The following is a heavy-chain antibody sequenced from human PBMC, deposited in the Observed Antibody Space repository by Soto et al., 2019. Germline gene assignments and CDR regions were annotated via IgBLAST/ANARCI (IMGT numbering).Heavy chain of an antibody. J-gene: IGHJ4*02. CDR3: AKDFPWFGELSSYPIDY. CDR2: ISYDGSNK. CDR1: GFTFSSYG. V-gene: IGHV3-30*18. D-gene: IGHD3-10*01. Sequence: QVQLVESGGGVVQPGRSLRLSCAASGFTFSSYGMHWVRQAPGKGLEWVAVISYDGSNKYYADSVKGRFTISRDNSKNTLYLQMNSLRAEDTAVYYCAKDFPWFGELSSYPIDYWGQGTLVTVSS.